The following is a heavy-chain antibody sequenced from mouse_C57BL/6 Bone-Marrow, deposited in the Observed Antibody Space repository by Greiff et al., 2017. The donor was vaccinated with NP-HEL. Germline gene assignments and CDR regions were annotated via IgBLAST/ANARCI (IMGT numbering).Heavy chain of an antibody. CDR2: IYPSDSET. Sequence: QVQLKQPGAELVRPGSSVKLSCKASGYTFTSYWMDWVKQRPGQGLEWIGNIYPSDSETHYNQKFKDKATLTVDKSSSTAYMQLSSLTSEDSAVYYCARSTTVVADFDYWGQGTTLTVSS. CDR3: ARSTTVVADFDY. D-gene: IGHD1-1*01. V-gene: IGHV1-61*01. J-gene: IGHJ2*01. CDR1: GYTFTSYW.